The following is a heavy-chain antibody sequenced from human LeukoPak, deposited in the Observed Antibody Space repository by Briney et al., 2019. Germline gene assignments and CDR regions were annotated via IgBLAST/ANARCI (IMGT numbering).Heavy chain of an antibody. CDR3: AKDRITMVRGVIGYDAFDI. CDR2: ISYDGSNK. D-gene: IGHD3-10*01. J-gene: IGHJ3*02. Sequence: GGSLRLSCAASGFTFSNAWMSWIRQAPGKGLEWVAVISYDGSNKYYADSVKGRFTISRDNSKNTLYLQMNSLRAEDTAVYYCAKDRITMVRGVIGYDAFDIWGQGTMVTVSS. V-gene: IGHV3-30*18. CDR1: GFTFSNAW.